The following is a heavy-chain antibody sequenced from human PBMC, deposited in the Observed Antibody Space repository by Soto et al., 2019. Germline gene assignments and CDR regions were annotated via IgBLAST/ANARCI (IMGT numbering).Heavy chain of an antibody. V-gene: IGHV3-23*01. CDR1: GFTFSSYA. D-gene: IGHD3-22*01. J-gene: IGHJ4*02. Sequence: GGSLRLSCAASGFTFSSYAMSWVRQAPGKGLEWVSAISGSGGSTYYADSVKGRFTISRDNSKNTLYLQMNSLRAEDTAVYYCAKSHPENYYYDRRRGYFDYWGQGTLVTVSS. CDR3: AKSHPENYYYDRRRGYFDY. CDR2: ISGSGGST.